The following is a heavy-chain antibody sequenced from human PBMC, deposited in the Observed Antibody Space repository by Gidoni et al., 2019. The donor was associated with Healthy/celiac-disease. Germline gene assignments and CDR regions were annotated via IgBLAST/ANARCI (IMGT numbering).Heavy chain of an antibody. CDR3: AKETMADNYYYYGMDV. D-gene: IGHD6-19*01. CDR2: ISGSGGST. J-gene: IGHJ6*02. V-gene: IGHV3-23*01. Sequence: EVQLLESGGGLVQPGGSLRLSCAASGFTFSSYAMSWVRQAPGKGLGWVSAISGSGGSTYYADSVKGRFTISRDNSKNTLYLQMNSLRAEDTAVYYCAKETMADNYYYYGMDVWGQGTTVTVSS. CDR1: GFTFSSYA.